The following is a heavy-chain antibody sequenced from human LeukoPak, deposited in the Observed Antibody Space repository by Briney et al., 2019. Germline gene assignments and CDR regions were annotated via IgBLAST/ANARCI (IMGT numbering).Heavy chain of an antibody. J-gene: IGHJ4*02. CDR1: GYTFTNYG. Sequence: GASVKVSCKASGYTFTNYGINWVRQAPGQGLEWMGWISGYNGDINYAQGLQGRVTMTTDTSTSTAYMELRSLSSDDTAVYYCARVLSREGYFDYWGQGTLVTVSS. CDR3: ARVLSREGYFDY. D-gene: IGHD5-24*01. CDR2: ISGYNGDI. V-gene: IGHV1-18*01.